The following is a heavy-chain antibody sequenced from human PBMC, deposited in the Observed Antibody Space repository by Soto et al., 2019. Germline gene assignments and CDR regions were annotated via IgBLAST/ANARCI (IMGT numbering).Heavy chain of an antibody. D-gene: IGHD1-1*01. J-gene: IGHJ4*02. CDR3: ARELERTFDY. CDR1: GITFSSYA. CDR2: ISYDGSNK. V-gene: IGHV3-30-3*01. Sequence: QVQLVESGGGVVQPGRSLRLSCAASGITFSSYAMHWVRQAPDKGLEWVAVISYDGSNKYYVDSVKGRFTISRDNSKNTLYLQMNSLRAEDTAVYYCARELERTFDYWGQGTLVTVSS.